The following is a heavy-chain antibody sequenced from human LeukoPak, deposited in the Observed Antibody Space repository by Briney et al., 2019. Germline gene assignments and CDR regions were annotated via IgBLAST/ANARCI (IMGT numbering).Heavy chain of an antibody. CDR2: ISWNSGSI. D-gene: IGHD2-21*02. V-gene: IGHV3-9*01. Sequence: GGSLRLSCAASGFTFSDYYMSWIRQAPGKGLEWVSGISWNSGSIGYADSVKGRFTISRDNAKNSLYLQMNSLRAEDTALYYCATGDVVTAKNYYYYGMDVWGQGTTVTVSS. J-gene: IGHJ6*02. CDR1: GFTFSDYY. CDR3: ATGDVVTAKNYYYYGMDV.